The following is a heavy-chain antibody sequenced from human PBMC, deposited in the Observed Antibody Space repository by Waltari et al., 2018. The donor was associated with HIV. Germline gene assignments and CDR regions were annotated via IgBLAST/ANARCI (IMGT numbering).Heavy chain of an antibody. CDR2: IKAGNDNT. V-gene: IGHV1-3*01. Sequence: QVQLVQSGAEGKKPGASVKVSCKASGYTRTSHAIHWVRQAPGQRLEWMGWIKAGNDNTKYSQTFHGRVTITRDTSANTAYMELSSLRSEDTAVYYCARWFSSSWYYYGMDVWGQGTTVTVSS. CDR1: GYTRTSHA. D-gene: IGHD6-13*01. J-gene: IGHJ6*02. CDR3: ARWFSSSWYYYGMDV.